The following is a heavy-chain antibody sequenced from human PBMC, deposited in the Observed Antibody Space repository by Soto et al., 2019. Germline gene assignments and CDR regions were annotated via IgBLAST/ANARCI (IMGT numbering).Heavy chain of an antibody. J-gene: IGHJ3*02. CDR3: ARENSDIDAFDI. CDR2: IWYDGSNK. V-gene: IGHV3-33*01. CDR1: GFTFSSYG. D-gene: IGHD2-21*02. Sequence: QVQLVESGGGVVQPGRSLRLSCAASGFTFSSYGMHWVRQAPGKGLEWVAIIWYDGSNKYYADSVKGRFTISRDNSKNTLYLQMNSLRAEDTAVYYCARENSDIDAFDIWGQGTTVTVSS.